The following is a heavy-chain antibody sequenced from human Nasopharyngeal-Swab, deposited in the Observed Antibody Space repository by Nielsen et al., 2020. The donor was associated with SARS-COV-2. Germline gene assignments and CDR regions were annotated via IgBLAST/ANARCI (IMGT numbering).Heavy chain of an antibody. J-gene: IGHJ4*02. CDR2: LWSDDWTT. V-gene: IGHV3-33*01. CDR1: GFTFRNYA. Sequence: GGSLSLSCAASGFTFRNYAMHWVRQAPDKGLEWVAVLWSDDWTTYYADSVKGRFTISRDNSKNTLYLGMNSVTAEDTAMYYCARGSYGDKSDFDSWGQGTLVTVSS. D-gene: IGHD4-23*01. CDR3: ARGSYGDKSDFDS.